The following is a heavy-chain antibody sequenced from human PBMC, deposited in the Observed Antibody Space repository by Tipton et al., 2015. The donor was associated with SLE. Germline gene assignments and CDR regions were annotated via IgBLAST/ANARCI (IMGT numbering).Heavy chain of an antibody. Sequence: SLRLSCAASGFTFSSSGMHWVRQAPGKGLEWVAVIWYDGSNKYYADSVKGRFTISRDNSRNTLYLQMNSLRAEDTAVYYCAKDRITMVQGVGMDVWGQGTTVTVSS. CDR1: GFTFSSSG. D-gene: IGHD3-10*01. V-gene: IGHV3-30*18. CDR3: AKDRITMVQGVGMDV. J-gene: IGHJ6*02. CDR2: IWYDGSNK.